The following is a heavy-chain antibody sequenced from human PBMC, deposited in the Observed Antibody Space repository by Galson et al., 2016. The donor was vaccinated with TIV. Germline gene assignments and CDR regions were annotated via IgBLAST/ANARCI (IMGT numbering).Heavy chain of an antibody. CDR1: GDSVSGHTAA. V-gene: IGHV6-1*01. J-gene: IGHJ6*02. CDR3: SRGNWNYGMGGAMDV. D-gene: IGHD1-7*01. CDR2: TYYTSKWNT. Sequence: CAISGDSVSGHTAAWNWVRQSPSRGLEWLGRTYYTSKWNTDYAVSVKGRIIIRPDTSMNQVSLQLSSVIPDDTAVYYWSRGNWNYGMGGAMDVWGRGTTVTVSS.